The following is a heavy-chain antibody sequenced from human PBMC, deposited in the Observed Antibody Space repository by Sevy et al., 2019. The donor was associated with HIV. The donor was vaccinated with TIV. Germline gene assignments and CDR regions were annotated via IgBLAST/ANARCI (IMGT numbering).Heavy chain of an antibody. CDR2: INPNSGGT. J-gene: IGHJ6*03. D-gene: IGHD3-10*01. Sequence: ASVKVSCKASGYTFTGYYMHWVRQAPGQGLEWMGWINPNSGGTNYAQKFQGRVTMTRDTSISTAYMELSRLRSDDTAVYYCARGVPITMVRGAVYYYYMDVWGKGTTVTVSS. V-gene: IGHV1-2*02. CDR1: GYTFTGYY. CDR3: ARGVPITMVRGAVYYYYMDV.